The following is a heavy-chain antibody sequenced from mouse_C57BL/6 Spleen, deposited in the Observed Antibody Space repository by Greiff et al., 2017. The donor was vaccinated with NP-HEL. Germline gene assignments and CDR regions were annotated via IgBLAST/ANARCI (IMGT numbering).Heavy chain of an antibody. J-gene: IGHJ1*03. D-gene: IGHD2-5*01. Sequence: VQLQQSGPELVKPGASVKISCKASGYAFSSSWMNWVKQRPGKGLEWIGRLYPGDGDTNYNGKFKGKATLTADKSSSTAYMQLSSLTSEDSAVYFCATAYYSNYFDVWGTGTTVTVSS. CDR2: LYPGDGDT. CDR3: ATAYYSNYFDV. CDR1: GYAFSSSW. V-gene: IGHV1-82*01.